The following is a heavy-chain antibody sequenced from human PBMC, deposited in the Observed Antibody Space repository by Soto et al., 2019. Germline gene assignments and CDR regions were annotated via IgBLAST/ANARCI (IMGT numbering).Heavy chain of an antibody. CDR1: GYTVTHYG. J-gene: IGHJ4*02. CDR3: DRYGSGTVAEGDY. CDR2: ISVYNGNT. D-gene: IGHD3-10*01. Sequence: QVQLVQSGAEVKKPAASVKVSCTASGYTVTHYGVSWVRQAPGQGLEWMGWISVYNGNTKYAQKLQGRVTLTTDTSTTIAHMELRILRSVGTALYYCDRYGSGTVAEGDYLGQEGLITVS. V-gene: IGHV1-18*01.